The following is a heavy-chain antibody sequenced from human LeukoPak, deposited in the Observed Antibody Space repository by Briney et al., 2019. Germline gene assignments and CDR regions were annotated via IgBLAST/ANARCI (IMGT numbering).Heavy chain of an antibody. CDR3: ARGWGSSGDY. D-gene: IGHD7-27*01. J-gene: IGHJ4*02. CDR2: INHSGST. Sequence: SETLSLTCAVYGGSFSGYYRSWIRQPPGKGLEWIGEINHSGSTNYNPSLKSRVTISVDTSKNQFSLKLSSVTAADTAVYYCARGWGSSGDYWGQGTLVTVSS. V-gene: IGHV4-34*01. CDR1: GGSFSGYY.